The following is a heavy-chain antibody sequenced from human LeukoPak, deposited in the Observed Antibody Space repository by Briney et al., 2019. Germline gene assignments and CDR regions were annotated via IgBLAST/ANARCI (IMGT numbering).Heavy chain of an antibody. V-gene: IGHV3-53*01. J-gene: IGHJ3*02. D-gene: IGHD4-23*01. Sequence: GGSLRLSCAATGLSVSSNFMSWVRQAPGKGLEWVSVIYGGGSTYYAGSVKGRFTISRDTPKNTLYLQMNSLRVEDTAVYYCARDADHDYGGNDAFDIWGQGTMVTVSS. CDR1: GLSVSSNF. CDR2: IYGGGST. CDR3: ARDADHDYGGNDAFDI.